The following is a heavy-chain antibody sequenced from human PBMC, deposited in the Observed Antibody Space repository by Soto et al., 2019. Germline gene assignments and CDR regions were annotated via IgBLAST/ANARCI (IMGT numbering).Heavy chain of an antibody. Sequence: GASVKVSCKASGFTFTSSAMQWVRQARGQRLEWIGWIVVGSGNTNYAQKFQERVTITRDMSTSTAYMELSSLRSEDTAVYYCAASSLWFGELVSGEKGRIDYWGQGTLVTVSS. J-gene: IGHJ4*02. CDR3: AASSLWFGELVSGEKGRIDY. CDR2: IVVGSGNT. CDR1: GFTFTSSA. D-gene: IGHD3-10*01. V-gene: IGHV1-58*02.